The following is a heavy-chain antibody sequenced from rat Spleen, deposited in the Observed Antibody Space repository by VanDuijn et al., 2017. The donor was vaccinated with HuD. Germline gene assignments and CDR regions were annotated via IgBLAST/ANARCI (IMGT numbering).Heavy chain of an antibody. V-gene: IGHV5-20*01. D-gene: IGHD1-2*01. J-gene: IGHJ2*01. CDR1: GFTFSDYY. CDR2: ISYDGSST. Sequence: EVQLVESDGGLVQPGRSLKLSCAASGFTFSDYYMAWVRQAPTKGLEWVATISYDGSSTYYPDSVKGRFTISRDIAKSTLFLQMDSLRSEDTATYYCTTGGTIAAISTSYYFDYWGQGVMVTVSS. CDR3: TTGGTIAAISTSYYFDY.